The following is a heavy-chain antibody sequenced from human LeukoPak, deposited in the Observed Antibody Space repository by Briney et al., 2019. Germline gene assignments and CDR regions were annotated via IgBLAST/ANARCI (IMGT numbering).Heavy chain of an antibody. Sequence: ASVKVSCKASGGTFSSYAISWVRQAPGQGLEWMGGIIPIFGTANYAQKFQGRVTITADKSTSTAYMELSSLRSEDTAVYYCARVGISVGYSRIFDYWGQGTLVTVSS. CDR2: IIPIFGTA. J-gene: IGHJ4*02. V-gene: IGHV1-69*06. D-gene: IGHD2-21*01. CDR1: GGTFSSYA. CDR3: ARVGISVGYSRIFDY.